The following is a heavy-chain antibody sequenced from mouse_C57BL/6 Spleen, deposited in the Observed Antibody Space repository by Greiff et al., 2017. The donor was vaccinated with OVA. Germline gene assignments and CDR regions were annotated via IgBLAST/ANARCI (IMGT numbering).Heavy chain of an antibody. J-gene: IGHJ4*01. D-gene: IGHD1-1*01. V-gene: IGHV1-55*01. CDR2: IYPGSGST. CDR1: GYTFTSYW. Sequence: QVQLQQPGAELVKPGASVKMSCKASGYTFTSYWITWVKQRPGQGLEWIGDIYPGSGSTNYNEKFKSKATLTVDTSSSTAYMQLSSLTSEYSAVYYCARFPYYYGSSRYSMDYWGQGTSVTVSS. CDR3: ARFPYYYGSSRYSMDY.